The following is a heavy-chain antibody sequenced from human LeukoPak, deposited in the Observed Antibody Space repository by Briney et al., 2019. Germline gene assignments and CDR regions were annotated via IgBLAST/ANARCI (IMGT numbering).Heavy chain of an antibody. CDR2: ISGSGGST. V-gene: IGHV3-23*01. CDR1: GITLSNFG. J-gene: IGHJ4*02. D-gene: IGHD3-22*01. CDR3: AKRGVVIRVILVGFHKEAYYFDS. Sequence: GGSLTLSCAVSGITLSNFGMSWVRQAPGKGLEWVAGISGSGGSTNYADSVKGRFTISRDNPKNTLFLQMKSLRAEDTAVYFCAKRGVVIRVILVGFHKEAYYFDSWGQGALVTVSS.